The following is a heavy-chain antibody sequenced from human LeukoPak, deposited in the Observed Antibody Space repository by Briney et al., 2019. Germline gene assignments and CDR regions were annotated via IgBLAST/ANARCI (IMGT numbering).Heavy chain of an antibody. V-gene: IGHV4-30-2*01. CDR2: MYHSGNS. J-gene: IGHJ5*02. CDR3: VRVDPYSGYRFDP. D-gene: IGHD5-12*01. CDR1: GVSVSSGGYY. Sequence: SETLSLTCSVSGVSVSSGGYYWSWARQPPGKGLEWIGYMYHSGNSYYNPSLKSRISMSVDRSKNQISLRLNSVTAADTAVYYCVRVDPYSGYRFDPWGQGTLVTVSS.